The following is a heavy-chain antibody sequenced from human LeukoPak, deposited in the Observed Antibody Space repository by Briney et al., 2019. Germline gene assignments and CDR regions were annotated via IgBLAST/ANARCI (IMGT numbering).Heavy chain of an antibody. CDR1: GFTFSSYG. CDR2: IRYDGSNK. D-gene: IGHD2-2*01. V-gene: IGHV3-30*02. Sequence: QPGGSLRLSCAASGFTFSSYGMHWVRQAPGKGLEWVAFIRYDGSNKYYADSVKGRFTISRDNSKNTLYLQMNSLRAEDTAVYYCAKDRGRQLLYFDYWGQGTLVTVSS. J-gene: IGHJ4*02. CDR3: AKDRGRQLLYFDY.